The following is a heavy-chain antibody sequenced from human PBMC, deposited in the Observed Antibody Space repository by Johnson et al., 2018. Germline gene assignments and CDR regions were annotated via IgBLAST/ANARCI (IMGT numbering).Heavy chain of an antibody. V-gene: IGHV3-30*03. Sequence: VQLVESGGGVVQPGRSLRLSCAASGFTFSSYGMHWVRQAPGKGLEWVAVISYDGSNKYYADSVKGRFTISRDNSKNTLYLQMNSLRAEDTAVYYCARDRNYCSSTSCYPRGGYFQHWGQGTLVTVSS. J-gene: IGHJ1*01. D-gene: IGHD2-2*01. CDR1: GFTFSSYG. CDR2: ISYDGSNK. CDR3: ARDRNYCSSTSCYPRGGYFQH.